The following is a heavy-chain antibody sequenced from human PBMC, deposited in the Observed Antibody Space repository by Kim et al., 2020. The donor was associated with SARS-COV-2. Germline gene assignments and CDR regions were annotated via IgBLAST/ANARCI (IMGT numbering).Heavy chain of an antibody. CDR2: ISYDGSNK. CDR3: AREGAALRFLEWLPHYYMDV. V-gene: IGHV3-30-3*01. Sequence: GGSLRLSCAASGFTFSSYAMHWVRQAPGKGLEWVAVISYDGSNKYYADSVKGRFTSSRDNSKNTLYLQMNSLRAEDTAVYYCAREGAALRFLEWLPHYYMDVWGKGTTVTVSS. D-gene: IGHD3-3*01. J-gene: IGHJ6*03. CDR1: GFTFSSYA.